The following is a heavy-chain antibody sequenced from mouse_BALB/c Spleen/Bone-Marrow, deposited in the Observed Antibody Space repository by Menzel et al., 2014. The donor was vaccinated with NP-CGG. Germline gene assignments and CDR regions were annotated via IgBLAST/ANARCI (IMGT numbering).Heavy chain of an antibody. CDR1: GFTFTDYY. Sequence: EVQLVESGGGLVRPGGSLRLSCETSGFTFTDYYMSWVRQPPGKALEWLGFIRNKAKGYTTDYSASVKGRFTISRDNFQSISYLQMNTLRAEDSATYYCARDENVGIYWYFDVWGAGTTVTVSS. CDR3: ARDENVGIYWYFDV. V-gene: IGHV7-3*02. CDR2: IRNKAKGYTT. J-gene: IGHJ1*01.